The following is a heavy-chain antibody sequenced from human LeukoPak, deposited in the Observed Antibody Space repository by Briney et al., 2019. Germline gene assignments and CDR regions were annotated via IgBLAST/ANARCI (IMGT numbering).Heavy chain of an antibody. J-gene: IGHJ6*02. CDR3: AKDDHIVVVTAVDYYYGMDV. V-gene: IGHV3-30*18. D-gene: IGHD2-21*02. Sequence: GRSLRLSCAASGFTFSSYGMHWVRQAPGKGLEWVAVISYDGSNKYYADSVKGRFTISRDNSKNTLYLQMNSLRAEDTAVDYCAKDDHIVVVTAVDYYYGMDVWGQGTTVTVSS. CDR1: GFTFSSYG. CDR2: ISYDGSNK.